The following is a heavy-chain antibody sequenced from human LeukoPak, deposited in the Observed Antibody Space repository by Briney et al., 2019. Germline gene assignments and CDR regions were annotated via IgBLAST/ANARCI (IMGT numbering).Heavy chain of an antibody. CDR1: GYTFTSYG. Sequence: GASVKVSYKASGYTFTSYGISWVRQAPGQGLEWMGWISAYNGNTNYAQKLQGRVTMTTDTSTSTAYMELRSLRSDDTAVYYCARDIDFVLLAGAELPGTITMDYWGQGTLVTVSS. J-gene: IGHJ4*02. CDR3: ARDIDFVLLAGAELPGTITMDY. V-gene: IGHV1-18*01. CDR2: ISAYNGNT. D-gene: IGHD1-7*01.